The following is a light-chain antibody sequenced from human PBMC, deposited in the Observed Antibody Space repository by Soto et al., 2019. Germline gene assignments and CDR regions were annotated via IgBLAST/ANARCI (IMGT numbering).Light chain of an antibody. V-gene: IGLV1-40*01. CDR3: QSYDNNSDYV. J-gene: IGLJ1*01. CDR1: SSNIGAGYV. CDR2: SDN. Sequence: QSVLTQSPSVSGAPGQRVTISRTGSSSNIGAGYVVHWYQQLPGAAPKLLIFSDNNRPSGVPDRFSGSKSGTSASLAITGLRAEDEADYYCQSYDNNSDYVFGTGTKVTVL.